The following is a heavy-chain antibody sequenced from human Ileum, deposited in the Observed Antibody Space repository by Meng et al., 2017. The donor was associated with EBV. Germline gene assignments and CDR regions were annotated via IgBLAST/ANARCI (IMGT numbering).Heavy chain of an antibody. CDR2: IIVGTGRT. Sequence: QAPLWQLGARVNRPGASVTVYCKASGFTLTDYVIQWVRQAPGQSLEWMGWIIVGTGRTEYSQNLQGRVTITWDTSASTAYMELSRLRSEDTAVYYCARDSVIAAGSYCDYWGQGALVTVSS. D-gene: IGHD6-13*01. CDR1: GFTLTDYV. V-gene: IGHV1-3*01. J-gene: IGHJ4*02. CDR3: ARDSVIAAGSYCDY.